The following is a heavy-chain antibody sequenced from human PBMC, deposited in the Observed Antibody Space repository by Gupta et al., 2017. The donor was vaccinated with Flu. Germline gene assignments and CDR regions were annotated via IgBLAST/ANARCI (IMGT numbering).Heavy chain of an antibody. D-gene: IGHD6-19*01. CDR2: INRDGVRT. Sequence: EVQLVESGGGLVQPGGSLRLSCAASGFTFSSYWMHWVRQAPGKGLGWVSRINRDGVRTSDADAVKGRFTSSRDNAKNTVYLQMKSLRAEDTAVYYCARALAVAGTGGNYGGQGTMVTVCS. V-gene: IGHV3-74*01. CDR3: ARALAVAGTGGNY. CDR1: GFTFSSYW. J-gene: IGHJ4*02.